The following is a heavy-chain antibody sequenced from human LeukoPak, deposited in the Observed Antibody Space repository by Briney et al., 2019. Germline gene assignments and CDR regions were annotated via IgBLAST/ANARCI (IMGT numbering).Heavy chain of an antibody. J-gene: IGHJ4*02. Sequence: PGGSLRLSCAASEFTFSSYVMAWVRQAPGKGLEWVSSISSSSSYIYYADSVKGRFTISRDSAKNSLYLQMNSLRAEDTAVYYCARGITESTSDYWGQGTLVTVSS. CDR1: EFTFSSYV. CDR3: ARGITESTSDY. D-gene: IGHD1-7*01. CDR2: ISSSSSYI. V-gene: IGHV3-21*01.